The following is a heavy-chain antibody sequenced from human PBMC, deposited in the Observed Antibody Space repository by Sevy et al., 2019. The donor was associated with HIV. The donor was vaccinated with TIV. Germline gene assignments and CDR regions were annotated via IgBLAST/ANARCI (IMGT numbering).Heavy chain of an antibody. CDR2: IYYSGST. D-gene: IGHD3-16*02. V-gene: IGHV4-31*03. CDR1: GGSISSGGYY. CDR3: ARENRERRITFGGVISSPYYYYYGMDV. Sequence: SETLSLTCTVSGGSISSGGYYWSWIRQHPGKGLEWIGYIYYSGSTYYNPSLKSRVTISVDTSKNQFSLKLSSVTAADTAVYYCARENRERRITFGGVISSPYYYYYGMDVWGQGTTVTVSS. J-gene: IGHJ6*02.